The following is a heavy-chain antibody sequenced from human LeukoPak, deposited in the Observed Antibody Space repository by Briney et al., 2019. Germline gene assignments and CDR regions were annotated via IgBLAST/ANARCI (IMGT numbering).Heavy chain of an antibody. CDR2: ISGSGGST. V-gene: IGHV3-23*01. CDR1: GFTFSSYA. D-gene: IGHD3-3*01. J-gene: IGHJ4*02. Sequence: GGSLRLSCAASGFTFSSYAMSWVRQAPGKGLVWVSAISGSGGSTYYADSVKGRFTISRDNSKNTLYLQMNSLRAEDTAVYYCAKDHLRVELRFLEWLPNGYYFDYWGQGTLVTVSS. CDR3: AKDHLRVELRFLEWLPNGYYFDY.